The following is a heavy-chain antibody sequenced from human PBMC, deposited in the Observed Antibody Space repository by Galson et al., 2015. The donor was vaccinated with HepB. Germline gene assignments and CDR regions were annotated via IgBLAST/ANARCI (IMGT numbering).Heavy chain of an antibody. CDR3: TTDLSTGYSYGYYYYYGMDV. D-gene: IGHD5-18*01. Sequence: SLRLSCAASGFTFSNAWMSWVRQAPGKGLEWVGRIKSKTDGGTTDYAAPVKGRFTISRDDSKNTLYLQMYSLKTEDTAVYYCTTDLSTGYSYGYYYYYGMDVWGQGTTVTVSS. CDR1: GFTFSNAW. V-gene: IGHV3-15*01. CDR2: IKSKTDGGTT. J-gene: IGHJ6*02.